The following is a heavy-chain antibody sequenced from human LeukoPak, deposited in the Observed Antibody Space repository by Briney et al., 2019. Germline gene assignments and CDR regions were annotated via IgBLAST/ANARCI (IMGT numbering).Heavy chain of an antibody. V-gene: IGHV3-7*01. CDR1: GFTFSSYS. D-gene: IGHD4-17*01. CDR2: IKQDGSQN. Sequence: GGSLRLSCAASGFTFSSYSMSWVRQAPGKGLEWVANIKQDGSQNNYVDSVKGRFTISRDNAKNSLYLQLNSLRAEDTAVYYCTRDGYADSATDAFDIWGQGTMVTVSS. J-gene: IGHJ3*02. CDR3: TRDGYADSATDAFDI.